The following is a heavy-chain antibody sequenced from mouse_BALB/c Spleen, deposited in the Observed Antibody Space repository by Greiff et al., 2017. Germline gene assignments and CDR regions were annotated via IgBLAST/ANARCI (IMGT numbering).Heavy chain of an antibody. CDR3: ARHEGTADY. V-gene: IGHV5-6*02. J-gene: IGHJ2*01. CDR1: GFTFSSYG. CDR2: ISSGGSYT. Sequence: EVMLVESGGDLVKPGGSLKLSCAASGFTFSSYGMSWVRQTPDKRLEWVATISSGGSYTYYPDSVKGRFTISRDNAKNTLYLQMSSLKSEDTAMYYCARHEGTADYWGQGTTLTVSS. D-gene: IGHD1-2*01.